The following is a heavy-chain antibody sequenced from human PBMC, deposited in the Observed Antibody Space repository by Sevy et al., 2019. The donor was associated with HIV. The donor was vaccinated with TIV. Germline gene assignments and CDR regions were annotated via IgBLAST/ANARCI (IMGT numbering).Heavy chain of an antibody. J-gene: IGHJ3*02. V-gene: IGHV3-21*01. D-gene: IGHD3-22*01. Sequence: EGSLRLSCAASGFTFSSNSMNWVHQAPGKELEWVSSISSSSSYIYYADSVKGRFTISRDNAKNSLYLQMNSLRAEDPAAYYCARVGDYYDTRGYSDDAFDIWGQGTMVTVSS. CDR2: ISSSSSYI. CDR3: ARVGDYYDTRGYSDDAFDI. CDR1: GFTFSSNS.